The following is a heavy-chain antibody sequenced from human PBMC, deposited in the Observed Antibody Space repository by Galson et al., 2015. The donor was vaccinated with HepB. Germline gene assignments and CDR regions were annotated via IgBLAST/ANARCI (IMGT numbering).Heavy chain of an antibody. Sequence: SVKVSCKASGYTFTSYPINWVRQAPGQGLEWMGWINTNTGNPTYAQGFTGRFVFSLDTSVSTAYLQISSLKAEDTAVYYCARASSRNYYDSSRERLDAFDIWGQGTMVTVSS. CDR3: ARASSRNYYDSSRERLDAFDI. D-gene: IGHD3-22*01. V-gene: IGHV7-4-1*02. J-gene: IGHJ3*02. CDR1: GYTFTSYP. CDR2: INTNTGNP.